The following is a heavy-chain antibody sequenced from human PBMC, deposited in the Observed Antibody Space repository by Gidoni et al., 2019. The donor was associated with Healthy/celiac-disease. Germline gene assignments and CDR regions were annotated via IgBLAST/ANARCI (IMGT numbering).Heavy chain of an antibody. D-gene: IGHD1-1*01. CDR1: GYTFTSYA. CDR3: ARLAATGDSYYYYGMDV. J-gene: IGHJ6*02. V-gene: IGHV1-3*01. Sequence: QVQLVQSGAEVKKPGASVKVSCKASGYTFTSYAMHWVRQAPGQRLEWMGWINAGNGNTKYSQKFQGRVTITRDTSASTAYMELSSLRSEDTAVYYCARLAATGDSYYYYGMDVWAKGPRSPSP. CDR2: INAGNGNT.